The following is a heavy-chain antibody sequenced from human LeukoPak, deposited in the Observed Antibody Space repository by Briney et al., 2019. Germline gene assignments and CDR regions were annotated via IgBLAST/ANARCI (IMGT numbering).Heavy chain of an antibody. Sequence: GGSLRLSCAASGFTFSSYAMHWVRQAPGKGLEWVSGISWNSGSIGYADSVKGRLTISRDNAKNSLYLQMNSLRAEDTALYYCAKSPYDSSGYYEYFQHWGQGTLVTVSS. CDR1: GFTFSSYA. CDR2: ISWNSGSI. V-gene: IGHV3-9*01. CDR3: AKSPYDSSGYYEYFQH. D-gene: IGHD3-22*01. J-gene: IGHJ1*01.